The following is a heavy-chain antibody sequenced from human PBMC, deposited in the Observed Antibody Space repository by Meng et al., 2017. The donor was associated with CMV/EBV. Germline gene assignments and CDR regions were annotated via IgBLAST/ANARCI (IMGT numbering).Heavy chain of an antibody. D-gene: IGHD6-6*01. CDR2: ISYDGSNK. J-gene: IGHJ4*02. Sequence: GESLKISCAASGFTFSSYAMHWVRQAPGKGLEWVAVISYDGSNKYYADSVKGRFTISRDNSKNTLHLQMNSLRAEDTAVYYCARDRAIAARHFDYWGQGTLVTVSS. CDR3: ARDRAIAARHFDY. CDR1: GFTFSSYA. V-gene: IGHV3-30*04.